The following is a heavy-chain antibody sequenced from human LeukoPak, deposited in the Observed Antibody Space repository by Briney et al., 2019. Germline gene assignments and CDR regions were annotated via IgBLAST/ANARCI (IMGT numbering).Heavy chain of an antibody. CDR1: GYTFTYYF. V-gene: IGHV1-2*02. CDR3: ARDPGYSSPRGDY. Sequence: ASVKVSCTASGYTFTYYFMHWVRQAPGQGLEWMGWINPNSGGTHYAQKFQGRVTMTRDTSISTAYMELSRLRSDDTAVYYCARDPGYSSPRGDYWGQGTLVTVSS. D-gene: IGHD5-18*01. CDR2: INPNSGGT. J-gene: IGHJ4*02.